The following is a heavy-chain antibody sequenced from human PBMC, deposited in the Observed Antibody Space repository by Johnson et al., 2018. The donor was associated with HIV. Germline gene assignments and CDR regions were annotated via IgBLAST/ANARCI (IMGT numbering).Heavy chain of an antibody. V-gene: IGHV3-30*02. CDR3: AKGSGSGWLRDAFDI. CDR2: IVYDGTKK. J-gene: IGHJ3*02. Sequence: VQLVASGGVVVQPGGSLRLSCAAPGFTFSSNAMHWVRQAPGKGLEWVAFIVYDGTKKYYADSVKGRFTISRDNSKNTLYLEMNSLRAEDTAVYYCAKGSGSGWLRDAFDIWGQGTMVTVSS. CDR1: GFTFSSNA. D-gene: IGHD6-19*01.